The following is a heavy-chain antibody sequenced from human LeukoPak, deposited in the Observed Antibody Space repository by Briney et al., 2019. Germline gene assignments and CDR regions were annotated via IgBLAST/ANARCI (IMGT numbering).Heavy chain of an antibody. D-gene: IGHD3-3*01. J-gene: IGHJ4*02. CDR3: ARHQHGDFWSGSSPFDY. Sequence: SVKVSCKASGGTFSSYAISWVRQAPGQGLEWRGGIIPIFGTANYAQKFQGRVTITTDESTSTAYMELSSLRSEDTAVYYCARHQHGDFWSGSSPFDYWGQGTLVTVSS. V-gene: IGHV1-69*05. CDR1: GGTFSSYA. CDR2: IIPIFGTA.